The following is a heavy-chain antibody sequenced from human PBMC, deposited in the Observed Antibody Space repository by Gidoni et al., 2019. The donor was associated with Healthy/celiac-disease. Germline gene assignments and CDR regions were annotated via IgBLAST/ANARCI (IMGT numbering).Heavy chain of an antibody. V-gene: IGHV3-48*02. Sequence: EVQLVESGGGLVQPGGSLRLSCSASGFPFRIYSMNWVRQAPGKGLGWVAYISSSSSTIDYGDAVKGRFTISRDNAKNSLYLQMNSLRDEDTAVYYCARPQYYDSSGYYGDAFDIWGQGTMVTVSS. J-gene: IGHJ3*02. CDR1: GFPFRIYS. D-gene: IGHD3-22*01. CDR2: ISSSSSTI. CDR3: ARPQYYDSSGYYGDAFDI.